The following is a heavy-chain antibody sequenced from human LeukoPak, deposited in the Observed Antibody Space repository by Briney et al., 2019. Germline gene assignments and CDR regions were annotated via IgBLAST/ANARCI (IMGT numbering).Heavy chain of an antibody. Sequence: ASVKVSCKASGYTFTSYAMNWVRQAPGQGLEWMGWINTNTGNPTYAQAFTGRFVFSLDTSVSTAYLQISSLKAEDTAVYYCARDYYDFWRCYSYWFDPWGQGTLVTVSS. CDR2: INTNTGNP. CDR3: ARDYYDFWRCYSYWFDP. J-gene: IGHJ5*02. D-gene: IGHD3-3*01. CDR1: GYTFTSYA. V-gene: IGHV7-4-1*02.